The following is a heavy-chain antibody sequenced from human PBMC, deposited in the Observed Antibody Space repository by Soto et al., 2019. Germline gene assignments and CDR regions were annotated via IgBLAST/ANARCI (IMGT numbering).Heavy chain of an antibody. CDR3: AASICYYGIDV. Sequence: GESLKISCNGPGYTFTNYWIGWVRQMPGEGLEWMGIIHPGDSDTKYNPSFQGQVTISADNSITPTYLRWTSLKASDTAIYYCAASICYYGIDVWGQGTTVTVSS. J-gene: IGHJ6*02. CDR1: GYTFTNYW. V-gene: IGHV5-51*01. CDR2: IHPGDSDT.